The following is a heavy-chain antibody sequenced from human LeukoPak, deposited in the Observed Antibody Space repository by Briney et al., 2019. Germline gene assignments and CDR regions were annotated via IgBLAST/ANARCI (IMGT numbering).Heavy chain of an antibody. CDR1: GGSISSSSYY. J-gene: IGHJ4*02. V-gene: IGHV4-61*05. CDR3: AGDWN. D-gene: IGHD2-21*01. Sequence: SETLSLTCTVSGGSISSSSYYWGWIRQPPGKGLEWIGYIYSSGSTIYNPSLKSRVTISIDTSKNQFSLKLISVTAEDTAVYYCAGDWNWGQGTLVTVSS. CDR2: IYSSGST.